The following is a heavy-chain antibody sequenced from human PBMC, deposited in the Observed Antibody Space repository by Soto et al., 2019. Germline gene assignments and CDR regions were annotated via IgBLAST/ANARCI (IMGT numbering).Heavy chain of an antibody. CDR3: ARDLGQQLVDY. V-gene: IGHV1-18*01. Sequence: QVQLVQSGAEVKKPGASVTVSCKASGYSFTSYGITWLRQAPGQGLEWMGWISGYNGNKKYAQKLQGRVTMTTDTSTSTAYMELRSLGSDDTAVYYCARDLGQQLVDYWGQGTLVTVSS. CDR2: ISGYNGNK. J-gene: IGHJ4*02. CDR1: GYSFTSYG. D-gene: IGHD6-13*01.